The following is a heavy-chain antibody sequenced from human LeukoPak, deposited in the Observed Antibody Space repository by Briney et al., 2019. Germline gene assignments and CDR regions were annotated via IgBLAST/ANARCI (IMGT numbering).Heavy chain of an antibody. CDR1: GFTFSTYS. CDR3: ARANYDFWSGMDV. Sequence: GGSLKLSCAASGFTFSTYSMNWVRQAPGKGLEWVSSISSSSTYIYYADSVRGRFTVSRDNAKSSLYLQMNSLRAEDTAVYYCARANYDFWSGMDVWGQGTTVTVSS. V-gene: IGHV3-21*01. D-gene: IGHD3-3*01. CDR2: ISSSSTYI. J-gene: IGHJ6*02.